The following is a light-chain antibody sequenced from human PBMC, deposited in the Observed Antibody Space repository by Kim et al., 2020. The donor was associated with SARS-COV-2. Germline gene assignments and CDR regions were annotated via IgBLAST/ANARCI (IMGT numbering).Light chain of an antibody. CDR1: SSDVGGYNY. V-gene: IGLV2-14*03. CDR3: SSYTSSSISYV. Sequence: QSALTQPASVSGSPGQSITISCTGTSSDVGGYNYVSWYQQHPGKAPKLMIYDVGNRPSGVSNRFSGSKSGNTASLTISGLQAEDEADYYCSSYTSSSISYVFGTGTKGTVL. CDR2: DVG. J-gene: IGLJ1*01.